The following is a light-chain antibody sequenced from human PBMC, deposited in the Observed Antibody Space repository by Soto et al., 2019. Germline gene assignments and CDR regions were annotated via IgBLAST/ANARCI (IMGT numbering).Light chain of an antibody. CDR3: QQYGDSPYT. Sequence: EIVLTQSPATLSLSPGERAALSCGASQSVNTNFFAWYQQIPGQAPRLLIYGASSRASGIPARFSGSGSGTDFTLTISRLEPEDFAVYYCQQYGDSPYTFGQGTKLQIK. CDR1: QSVNTNF. J-gene: IGKJ2*01. CDR2: GAS. V-gene: IGKV3-20*01.